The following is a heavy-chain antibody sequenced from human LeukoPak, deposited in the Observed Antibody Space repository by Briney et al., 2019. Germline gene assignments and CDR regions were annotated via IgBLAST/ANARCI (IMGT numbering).Heavy chain of an antibody. CDR2: IKQDGSEK. J-gene: IGHJ4*02. Sequence: PWGSLRLSCAASGFTFISNWMSWVRQAPGQGLEWLANIKQDGSEKYYVDSVKGRFTISRDNAKNSLYLQMNSLRAEDTAVYFFKQKTAYEILTGYFDYWGQGTLVTVSS. V-gene: IGHV3-7*01. CDR1: GFTFISNW. D-gene: IGHD3-9*01. CDR3: KQKTAYEILTGYFDY.